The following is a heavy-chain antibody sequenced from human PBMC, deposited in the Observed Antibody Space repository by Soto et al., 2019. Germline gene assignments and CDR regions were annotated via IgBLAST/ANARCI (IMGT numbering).Heavy chain of an antibody. CDR2: TYHTGRT. CDR1: GVSIISGDW. D-gene: IGHD1-7*01. J-gene: IGHJ3*02. V-gene: IGHV4-4*02. CDR3: ARLDGTTSLNI. Sequence: SETLSLTCAVSGVSIISGDWWSWVRQPPGKGLEWIGETYHTGRTDDNPSLKSRVTISVDTSKNQFSLKLSSVTAADTAVYYCARLDGTTSLNIWGQGTMVTVS.